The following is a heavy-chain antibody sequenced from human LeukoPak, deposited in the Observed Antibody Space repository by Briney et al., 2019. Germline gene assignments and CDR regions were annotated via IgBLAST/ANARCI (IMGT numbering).Heavy chain of an antibody. CDR1: GGSFSGYY. V-gene: IGHV4-34*01. CDR3: ARGGGSGSYFGYYGMDV. Sequence: SETLSLTCAVYGGSFSGYYGRWIRQPPGKALEWMGEINHSGSTNYNPSLKSRVTISVDTSKNQFSLKLSSVTAADTAVYYCARGGGSGSYFGYYGMDVWGQGTTVIVSS. J-gene: IGHJ6*02. CDR2: INHSGST. D-gene: IGHD3-10*01.